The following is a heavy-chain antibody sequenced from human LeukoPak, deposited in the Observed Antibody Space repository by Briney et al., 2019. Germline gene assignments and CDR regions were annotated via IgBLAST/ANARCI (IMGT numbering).Heavy chain of an antibody. Sequence: GGSLRLSCAVSGFTFSSLWMTWVRQAPGKGLEWVANIKLDGSEKYYADSVKGRFSISRDNAKNSLYLQMNSLRVEDTAVYYCAGDFGLSGYDLLDYWGQGTLVTVSS. CDR1: GFTFSSLW. CDR2: IKLDGSEK. J-gene: IGHJ4*02. CDR3: AGDFGLSGYDLLDY. V-gene: IGHV3-7*01. D-gene: IGHD5-12*01.